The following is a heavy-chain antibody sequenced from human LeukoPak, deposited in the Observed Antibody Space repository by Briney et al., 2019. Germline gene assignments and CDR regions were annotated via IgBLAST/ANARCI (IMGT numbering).Heavy chain of an antibody. CDR3: ARESEGGWVDY. CDR1: GCTFSSYE. D-gene: IGHD6-19*01. J-gene: IGHJ4*02. V-gene: IGHV3-48*03. CDR2: ISSNDSAK. Sequence: GGSLRLSCAASGCTFSSYEMNWVRQAPGKGLEWVSHISSNDSAKYYADSVKGRFTISRDNAKNSLYLQMNSLRAEDTAVYYGARESEGGWVDYWGQGTLVTVSS.